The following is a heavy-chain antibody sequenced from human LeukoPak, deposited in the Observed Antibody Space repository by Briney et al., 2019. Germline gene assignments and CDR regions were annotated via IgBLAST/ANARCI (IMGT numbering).Heavy chain of an antibody. V-gene: IGHV3-30*18. Sequence: GRSLRLSCAASGFTFSSYGMHWVRQAPGKGLGWVAVISYDGSNKYYADSVKGRFTISRDNSKNTLYLQMNSLRAEDTAVYYCAKAQDRRAVAGTVDYWGQGTLVTVSS. CDR3: AKAQDRRAVAGTVDY. CDR1: GFTFSSYG. D-gene: IGHD6-19*01. J-gene: IGHJ4*02. CDR2: ISYDGSNK.